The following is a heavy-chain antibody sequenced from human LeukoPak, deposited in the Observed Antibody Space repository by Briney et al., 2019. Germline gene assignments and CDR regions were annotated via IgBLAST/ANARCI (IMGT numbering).Heavy chain of an antibody. J-gene: IGHJ6*02. V-gene: IGHV4-59*08. Sequence: TLSLTCTVSGGSISGFYWTCRRESAGHGLEWCRGIDNSGATLYNPSLYSRVTISADTSKNQFSLKLTSVTAADTAVYYCARHDPVALFQRGMDIWGQGTTVTVSS. D-gene: IGHD2-15*01. CDR2: IDNSGAT. CDR1: GGSISGFY. CDR3: ARHDPVALFQRGMDI.